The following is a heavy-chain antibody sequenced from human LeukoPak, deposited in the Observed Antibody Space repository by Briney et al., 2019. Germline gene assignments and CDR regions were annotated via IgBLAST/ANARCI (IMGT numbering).Heavy chain of an antibody. D-gene: IGHD3-9*01. CDR2: ISYDGSNK. CDR3: AREPNYDILTGYYYFDY. V-gene: IGHV3-30*03. Sequence: GGSLRLSCAASGFTFSSYGMHWVRQAPGKGLEWVAVISYDGSNKYYADSVKGRFTISRDNSKNTLYLQMNSLRAEDTAVYYCAREPNYDILTGYYYFDYWGQGTLVTVSS. J-gene: IGHJ4*02. CDR1: GFTFSSYG.